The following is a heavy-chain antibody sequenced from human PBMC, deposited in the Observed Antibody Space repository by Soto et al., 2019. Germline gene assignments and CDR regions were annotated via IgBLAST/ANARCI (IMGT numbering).Heavy chain of an antibody. CDR1: GITSTTYA. Sequence: QVQLVQSGAEVKKPGASVKVSCKASGITSTTYAIHWVRQAPGHGLEWMGWINTGNGNTRYSQRFLGRVSLTTDTSTSTATMDLSSLTSHYTAIYYCSRSISGYVTWGQGTLITVSS. V-gene: IGHV1-3*04. CDR2: INTGNGNT. J-gene: IGHJ5*02. D-gene: IGHD6-25*01. CDR3: SRSISGYVT.